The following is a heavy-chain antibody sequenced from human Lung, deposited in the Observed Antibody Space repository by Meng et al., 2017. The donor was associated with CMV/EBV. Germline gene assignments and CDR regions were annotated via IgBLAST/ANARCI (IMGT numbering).Heavy chain of an antibody. D-gene: IGHD1/OR15-1a*01. CDR1: GACINNGDYY. CDR2: TYYSGAT. Sequence: TVSGACINNGDYYWSWIRQPPRKGLECMGYTYYSGATYSSPSLRGRLTISIDTSRNQFSLKLYSVTAADTAVYYCVRDNGVNGTTDYWGQGTLVTVSS. J-gene: IGHJ4*02. V-gene: IGHV4-30-4*08. CDR3: VRDNGVNGTTDY.